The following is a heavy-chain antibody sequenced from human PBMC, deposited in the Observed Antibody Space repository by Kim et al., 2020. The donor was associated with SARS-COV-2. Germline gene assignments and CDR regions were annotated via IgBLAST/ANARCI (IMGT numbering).Heavy chain of an antibody. CDR3: ARVGPARAFDI. V-gene: IGHV4-61*01. CDR2: IYYSGST. CDR1: GGSVSSGSYY. Sequence: SETLSLTCTVSGGSVSSGSYYWSWIRQPPGKGLEWIGYIYYSGSTNYNPSLKSRVTISVDTSKNQFSLKLSSVTAADTAVYYCARVGPARAFDIWGQGTMVTVSS. J-gene: IGHJ3*02.